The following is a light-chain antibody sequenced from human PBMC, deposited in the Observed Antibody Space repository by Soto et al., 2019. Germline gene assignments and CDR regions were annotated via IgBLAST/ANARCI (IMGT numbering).Light chain of an antibody. CDR1: SSDVGGYNR. CDR3: CSYAGSYSWI. V-gene: IGLV2-11*01. Sequence: QSVLTQPPSVSGSPGQSVTISCTGTSSDVGGYNRVSWYQQPPGTAPKLMIYDVTQRPSGVPDRFSGSKSGNTDSLTISGLQAEDEADYYCCSYAGSYSWIFGGGTKVTVL. CDR2: DVT. J-gene: IGLJ2*01.